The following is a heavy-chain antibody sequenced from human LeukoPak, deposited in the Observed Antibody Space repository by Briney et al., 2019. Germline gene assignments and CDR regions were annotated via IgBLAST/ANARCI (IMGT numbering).Heavy chain of an antibody. CDR2: INHSGST. CDR1: GGSFSGYY. J-gene: IGHJ5*02. Sequence: KPSETLSLTCAVYGGSFSGYYWSWIRQPPGKGLEWIGEINHSGSTNYNPSLKSRVTISVDTSKNQFSLKLSSVTAADTAVYYCARGYSSGWYSYGRAWFDPWGQGTLVTVSS. V-gene: IGHV4-34*01. D-gene: IGHD6-19*01. CDR3: ARGYSSGWYSYGRAWFDP.